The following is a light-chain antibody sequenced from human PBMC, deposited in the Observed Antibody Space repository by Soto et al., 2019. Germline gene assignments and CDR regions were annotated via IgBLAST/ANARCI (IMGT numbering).Light chain of an antibody. CDR2: DIS. CDR1: QTVSRN. Sequence: EIVMTQSPATLSVSPGERATLSCRASQTVSRNLAWYQQRPGQAPRLLIYDISNRAAGVPARFSGSGSETEFTLTIRSLQSEDFAVYYCQQYNKWPPITFGQGTRLEI. J-gene: IGKJ5*01. CDR3: QQYNKWPPIT. V-gene: IGKV3-15*01.